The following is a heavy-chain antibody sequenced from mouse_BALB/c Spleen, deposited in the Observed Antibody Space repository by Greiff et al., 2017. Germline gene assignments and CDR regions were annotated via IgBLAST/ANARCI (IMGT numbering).Heavy chain of an antibody. V-gene: IGHV1S127*01. CDR3: ARGELYYGSSYGDCDV. J-gene: IGHJ1*01. CDR1: GYTFTSYW. D-gene: IGHD1-1*01. CDR2: IDPSNSET. Sequence: VQLQESGPELVRPGASVKMSCKASGYTFTSYWMHWVKQRPGQGLEWIGMIDPSNSETRLNQKFKDKATLNVDKSSNTAYMQLSSLTSEDSAVYYCARGELYYGSSYGDCDVWGAGTTVTVSS.